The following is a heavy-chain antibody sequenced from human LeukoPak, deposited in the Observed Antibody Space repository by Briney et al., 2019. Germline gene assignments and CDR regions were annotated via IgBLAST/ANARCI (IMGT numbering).Heavy chain of an antibody. D-gene: IGHD3-10*01. CDR2: MNFTRRI. J-gene: IGHJ3*02. CDR3: ARQCGSGLAGAFEI. CDR1: GGSISSSNYY. Sequence: SETLSLTCSVSGGSISSSNYYWGWIPQPPGEGLEWHGGMNFTRRIFYKPPLNSPVTMSVDTSKNQFSLKLSSWTAADTAVYYCARQCGSGLAGAFEIWGQGTMVTVSS. V-gene: IGHV4-39*01.